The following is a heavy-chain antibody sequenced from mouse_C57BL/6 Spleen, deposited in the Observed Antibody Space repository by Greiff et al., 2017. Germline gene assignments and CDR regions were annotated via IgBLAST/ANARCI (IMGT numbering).Heavy chain of an antibody. CDR2: INPNYGTT. J-gene: IGHJ4*01. CDR1: GYSFTDYN. CDR3: ARESYYAPYAMDY. V-gene: IGHV1-39*01. Sequence: VQLQQSGPELVKPGASVKISCKASGYSFTDYNMNWVKQSNGKSLEWIGVINPNYGTTSYNQKFNGKATLTVDQSSSTAYMQLNSLTSEDSAFYYCARESYYAPYAMDYWGQGTSVTVSS. D-gene: IGHD1-1*01.